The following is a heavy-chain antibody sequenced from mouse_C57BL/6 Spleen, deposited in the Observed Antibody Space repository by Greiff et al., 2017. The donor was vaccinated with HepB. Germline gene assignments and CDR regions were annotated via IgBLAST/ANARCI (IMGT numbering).Heavy chain of an antibody. CDR2: INPYNGGT. CDR3: ARETAQATDY. CDR1: GYTFTDYY. J-gene: IGHJ2*01. Sequence: EVQLQQSGPVLVKPGASVKMSCKASGYTFTDYYMNWVKQSHGKSLEWIGVINPYNGGTSYNQKFKGKATLTVDKSSSTAYMELNSLPSEDSAVYYCARETAQATDYWGQGTTLTVSS. D-gene: IGHD3-2*02. V-gene: IGHV1-19*01.